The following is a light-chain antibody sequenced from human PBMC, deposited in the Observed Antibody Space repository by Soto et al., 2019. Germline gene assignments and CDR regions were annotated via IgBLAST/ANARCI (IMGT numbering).Light chain of an antibody. V-gene: IGKV3D-20*02. CDR3: QQRSNWPPSIT. CDR1: QSVSSSY. Sequence: IGWTQYPGTMSLSPGERATLSCRASQSVSSSYLAWYQQKPGQAPRLLIYGASSRATGIPDRFSGSGSGTDFTLTISSLEPEDFAVYYCQQRSNWPPSITFGQVTRLEIK. CDR2: GAS. J-gene: IGKJ5*01.